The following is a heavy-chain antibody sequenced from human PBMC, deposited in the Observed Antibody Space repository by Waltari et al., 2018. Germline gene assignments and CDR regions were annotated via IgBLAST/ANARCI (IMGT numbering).Heavy chain of an antibody. J-gene: IGHJ4*02. CDR1: GFTFSSYA. CDR2: ISGSGGST. D-gene: IGHD1-1*01. V-gene: IGHV3-23*01. Sequence: EVQLLESGGGLVQPGGSLRLSCAASGFTFSSYAMSWVRQAPGKGLGGVSAISGSGGSTYYADSVKGRFTISRDNSKNTLYLQMNSLRAEDTAVYYCASSRATGTAPFDYWGQGTLVTVSS. CDR3: ASSRATGTAPFDY.